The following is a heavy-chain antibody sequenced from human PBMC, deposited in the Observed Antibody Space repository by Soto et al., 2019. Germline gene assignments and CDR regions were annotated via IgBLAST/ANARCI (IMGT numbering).Heavy chain of an antibody. D-gene: IGHD5-18*01. J-gene: IGHJ6*02. CDR1: GYTFTSYG. CDR3: ARILLWLLYYYYGMDV. CDR2: ISAYNGNT. Sequence: GASVKVSCKASGYTFTSYGISWVRQAPGQGLEWMGWISAYNGNTNYAQKLQGRVTMTTDTSTSTAYMELRSLRSDDTAVYYCARILLWLLYYYYGMDVWGQGTTVTVSS. V-gene: IGHV1-18*01.